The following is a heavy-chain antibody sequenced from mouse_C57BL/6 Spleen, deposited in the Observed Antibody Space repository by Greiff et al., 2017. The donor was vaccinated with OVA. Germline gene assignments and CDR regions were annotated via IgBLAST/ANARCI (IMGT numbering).Heavy chain of an antibody. D-gene: IGHD4-1*01. CDR1: GFTFSDYG. CDR3: ARDWGYYFDY. J-gene: IGHJ2*01. V-gene: IGHV5-17*01. Sequence: EVKLMESGGGLVKPGGSLKLSCAASGFTFSDYGMHWVRQAPEKGLEWVAYISSGSSTIYYADTVKGRFTISRDNAKNTLFLQMTSLRSEDTAMYYCARDWGYYFDYWGQGTTLTVSS. CDR2: ISSGSSTI.